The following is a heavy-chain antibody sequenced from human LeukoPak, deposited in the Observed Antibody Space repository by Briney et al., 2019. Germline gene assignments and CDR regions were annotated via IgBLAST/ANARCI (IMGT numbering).Heavy chain of an antibody. CDR1: GFTFTNYG. Sequence: GGSLRLSCAASGFTFTNYGMSWVRQAPGKGLEWVANMNQDGSKKYYMDSVKGRFTISRDNAKNSLYLQMNSLRAEDTAVYYCATNNGRNYWGQGTLVTVSS. CDR3: ATNNGRNY. CDR2: MNQDGSKK. J-gene: IGHJ4*02. D-gene: IGHD1/OR15-1a*01. V-gene: IGHV3-7*02.